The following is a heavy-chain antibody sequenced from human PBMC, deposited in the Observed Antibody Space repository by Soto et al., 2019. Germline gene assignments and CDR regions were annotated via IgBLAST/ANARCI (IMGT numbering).Heavy chain of an antibody. Sequence: QVQLVQSGAEVKKPGSSVKVSCKASGGTFSNYPISWVRQAPGQGLEWMGGIIPIFGTVNYAQKFQGRVTITADESTSTAYMELSSLISEDTAVYYCARGNHRWLQLWYFDRWGRGTLVTVSS. V-gene: IGHV1-69*12. CDR1: GGTFSNYP. CDR2: IIPIFGTV. J-gene: IGHJ2*01. D-gene: IGHD5-12*01. CDR3: ARGNHRWLQLWYFDR.